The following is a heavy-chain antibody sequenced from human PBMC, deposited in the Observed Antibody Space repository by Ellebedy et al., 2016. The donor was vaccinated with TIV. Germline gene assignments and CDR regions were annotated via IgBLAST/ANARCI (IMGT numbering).Heavy chain of an antibody. D-gene: IGHD3-16*01. CDR3: ASQGVDGFDI. V-gene: IGHV4-31*03. J-gene: IGHJ3*02. Sequence: SETLSLTXTVSGGSMSSGGYYWIWIRQQPGKGLEWIGYIYYSGNMYNDSSLRSRVNISVDTSKNQFFLKLKSVTAADTAMYYCASQGVDGFDIWGQGTMVTVSS. CDR2: IYYSGNM. CDR1: GGSMSSGGYY.